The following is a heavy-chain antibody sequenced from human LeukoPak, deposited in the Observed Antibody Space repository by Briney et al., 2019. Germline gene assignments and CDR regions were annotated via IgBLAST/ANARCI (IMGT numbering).Heavy chain of an antibody. CDR1: GYTFTSYG. CDR3: ARDVGRSYDLDY. J-gene: IGHJ4*02. D-gene: IGHD3-16*01. CDR2: ISAYNGNT. Sequence: ASVKVSCKASGYTFTSYGISWVRQAPGQGLEWMGWISAYNGNTDYAQSLQGRVTMTIDTSTSTVYMELRSLRSDDTAVYYGARDVGRSYDLDYWGQGTLVTVSS. V-gene: IGHV1-18*01.